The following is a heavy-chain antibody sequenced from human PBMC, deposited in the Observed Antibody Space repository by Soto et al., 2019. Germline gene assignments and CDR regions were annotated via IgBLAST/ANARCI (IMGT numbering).Heavy chain of an antibody. J-gene: IGHJ3*02. CDR2: INHSGGT. V-gene: IGHV4-34*01. Sequence: PSETLSLTCAVYGGSFSAYYWSWIRQPPGKGLEWIGEINHSGGTSYNPSLKSRVTISVDTSKSQFSLKLTSVTAADTAVYYCASIRFGEPHAFDIWGQGTMVTVSS. CDR1: GGSFSAYY. CDR3: ASIRFGEPHAFDI. D-gene: IGHD3-10*01.